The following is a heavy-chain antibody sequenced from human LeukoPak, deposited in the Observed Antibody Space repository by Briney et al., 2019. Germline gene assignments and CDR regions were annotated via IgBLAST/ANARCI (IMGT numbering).Heavy chain of an antibody. CDR3: AKDDTRGGYYPYYMDV. CDR1: GFTFSSYT. CDR2: ITSSSSYI. J-gene: IGHJ6*03. D-gene: IGHD3-22*01. V-gene: IGHV3-21*01. Sequence: AGGSLRLSCAASGFTFSSYTMNWVRQAPGKGLEWVSSITSSSSYIYYADSVKGRFTISRDNSKNTLYLQMNSLRAEDTAVYYCAKDDTRGGYYPYYMDVWGKGTTVTISS.